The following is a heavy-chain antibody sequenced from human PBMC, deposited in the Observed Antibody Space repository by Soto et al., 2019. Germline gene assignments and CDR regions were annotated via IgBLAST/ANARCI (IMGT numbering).Heavy chain of an antibody. Sequence: SETLSLTCTVSGGSISSSSYYWGWIRQPPGKGLEWIGSIYYSGSTYYNPSLKSRVTISVDTSKNQFSLKLSSVTAADTAVYYCARLGRYYDFWSGYFRPHYFDYWGQGTLVTVS. CDR1: GGSISSSSYY. V-gene: IGHV4-39*01. D-gene: IGHD3-3*01. CDR3: ARLGRYYDFWSGYFRPHYFDY. CDR2: IYYSGST. J-gene: IGHJ4*02.